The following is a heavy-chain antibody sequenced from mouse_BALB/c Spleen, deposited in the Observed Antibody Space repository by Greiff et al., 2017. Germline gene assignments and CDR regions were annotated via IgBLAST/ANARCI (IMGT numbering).Heavy chain of an antibody. J-gene: IGHJ3*01. CDR3: ARGWLPSFAY. Sequence: DVQLVESGGGLVQPGGSRKLSCAASGFTFSSFGMHWVRQAPEKGLEWVAYISSGSSTIYYADTVKGRFTISRDNPKNTLFLQMTSLRSEDTAMYYCARGWLPSFAYWGQGTLVTVSA. CDR2: ISSGSSTI. V-gene: IGHV5-17*02. CDR1: GFTFSSFG. D-gene: IGHD2-3*01.